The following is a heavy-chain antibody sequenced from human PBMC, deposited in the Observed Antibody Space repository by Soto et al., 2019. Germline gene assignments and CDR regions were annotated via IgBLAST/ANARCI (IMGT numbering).Heavy chain of an antibody. Sequence: EVQLLESGRGLVQPGGSLRLSCAASGFTFSSSAMSWVRQAPGEGLEWVSSISNSGGSTYYADSVKGRFTISRDNPKNTLYPQMNSLQAEDTAVYYCAKGCGGDCYSGVQYWGQGTLVTVSS. V-gene: IGHV3-23*01. D-gene: IGHD2-21*02. CDR1: GFTFSSSA. J-gene: IGHJ4*02. CDR2: ISNSGGST. CDR3: AKGCGGDCYSGVQY.